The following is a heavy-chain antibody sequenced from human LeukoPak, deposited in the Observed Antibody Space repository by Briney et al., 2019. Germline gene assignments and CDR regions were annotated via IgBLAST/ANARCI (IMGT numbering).Heavy chain of an antibody. CDR3: AKPMGGNPPSNFDY. CDR1: GFSFRSYG. J-gene: IGHJ4*02. D-gene: IGHD4-23*01. CDR2: IRHDESSK. V-gene: IGHV3-30*02. Sequence: GGSLSLSCAASGFSFRSYGMCWVRQPPGKGLEWVAGIRHDESSKYYEDTVKGRFTISRDNSKNTLYLQMNSVRADDTAVYYCAKPMGGNPPSNFDYWGQGTLVTVSS.